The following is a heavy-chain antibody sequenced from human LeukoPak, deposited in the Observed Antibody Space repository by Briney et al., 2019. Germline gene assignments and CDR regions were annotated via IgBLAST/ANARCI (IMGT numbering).Heavy chain of an antibody. CDR2: IYYSGTI. V-gene: IGHV4-31*02. J-gene: IGHJ4*02. Sequence: SQTLSLTCAVSGGSIGSGGYYWSWIRQHPGRGLEWIGYIYYSGTIYYNPSRKRRVSISIDMSKNQFSLNLRSVTAADTAMYFCARRDGYKQFDFWGQGTLVTVSS. D-gene: IGHD5-24*01. CDR1: GGSIGSGGYY. CDR3: ARRDGYKQFDF.